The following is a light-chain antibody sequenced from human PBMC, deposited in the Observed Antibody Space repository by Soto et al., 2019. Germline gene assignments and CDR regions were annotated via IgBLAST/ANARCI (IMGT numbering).Light chain of an antibody. CDR1: QSVSSY. CDR3: QQRSNWLIT. CDR2: DAS. Sequence: EIVWTQSPATLSLSPGERATLSCRASQSVSSYLAWYQQKPGQAPRLLIYDASNRATGIPARFSGSGSGTDGTITISSLEQEDGPVYYCQQRSNWLITFGQGTRLEIK. J-gene: IGKJ5*01. V-gene: IGKV3-11*01.